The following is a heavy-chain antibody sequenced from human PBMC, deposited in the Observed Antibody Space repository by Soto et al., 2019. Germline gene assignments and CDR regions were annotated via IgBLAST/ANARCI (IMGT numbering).Heavy chain of an antibody. D-gene: IGHD5-18*01. CDR1: GFAFSTHA. Sequence: PGGSLRLSCAASGFAFSTHAMNWVRQAPGKGLAWVSSITPSGDNTYYADSVKGRFTISRDNSKNTLYLQMNSLRAEDTAEYYCAKAGGSGYGKDYFDSWGHGALVTVS. V-gene: IGHV3-23*01. CDR2: ITPSGDNT. J-gene: IGHJ4*01. CDR3: AKAGGSGYGKDYFDS.